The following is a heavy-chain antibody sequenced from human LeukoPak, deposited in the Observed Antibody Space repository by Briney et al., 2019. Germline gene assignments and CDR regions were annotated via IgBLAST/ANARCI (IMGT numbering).Heavy chain of an antibody. D-gene: IGHD3-10*01. CDR3: ARDNDHYGSGSYFKE. CDR1: VSSFASCG. Sequence: ASVNLSCNAAVSSFASCGVSWWRQAPGPGLEGVGWVSAYNGNTNHAQKVQRRVTMTTATSASTAYMELSSLRADDTAVYYCARDNDHYGSGSYFKEWGQGTLVTVSS. CDR2: VSAYNGNT. J-gene: IGHJ4*02. V-gene: IGHV1-18*01.